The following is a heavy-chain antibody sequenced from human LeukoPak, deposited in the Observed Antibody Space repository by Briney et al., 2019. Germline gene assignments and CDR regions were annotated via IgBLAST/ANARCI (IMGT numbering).Heavy chain of an antibody. V-gene: IGHV3-74*01. CDR1: GFTFSRYW. J-gene: IGHJ4*02. Sequence: GGSLRLSCAASGFTFSRYWIHWVRQAPGKGLEWVSRINPDGSTTTYADSVKGRFTISRDNAKNTVYLQMNSLRAEDTAVYYCARALGITMVRGVIGYWGQGTLVTVSS. CDR2: INPDGSTT. CDR3: ARALGITMVRGVIGY. D-gene: IGHD3-10*01.